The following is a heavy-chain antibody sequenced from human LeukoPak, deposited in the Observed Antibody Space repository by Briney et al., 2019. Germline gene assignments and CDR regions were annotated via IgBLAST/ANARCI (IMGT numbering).Heavy chain of an antibody. Sequence: PSETLSLTCTVSGGSISSSTYYWGWIRQPPGRGLEWIGSIHYSGSTYYNPSLKSRITISVDTSKNQFSLKLSSVTAADTAVYYCARRPGGYCSGGSCYSFWFDPWGQGTLVTVSS. CDR3: ARRPGGYCSGGSCYSFWFDP. V-gene: IGHV4-39*01. D-gene: IGHD2-15*01. J-gene: IGHJ5*02. CDR1: GGSISSSTYY. CDR2: IHYSGST.